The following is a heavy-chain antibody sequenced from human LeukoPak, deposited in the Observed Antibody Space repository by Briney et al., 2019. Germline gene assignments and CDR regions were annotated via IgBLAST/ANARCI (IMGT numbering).Heavy chain of an antibody. CDR3: VSSSSYY. J-gene: IGHJ4*02. CDR1: GFTFSSDA. CDR2: ISGSGAGT. Sequence: QTGGSLRLSCAASGFTFSSDAMSWVRQAPGKGLEWVSAISGSGAGTHYADSVKGRSTISRDSSKNTLYLQMNSLRAEDTAVYYCVSSSSYYWGQGTLVTVSS. D-gene: IGHD6-6*01. V-gene: IGHV3-23*01.